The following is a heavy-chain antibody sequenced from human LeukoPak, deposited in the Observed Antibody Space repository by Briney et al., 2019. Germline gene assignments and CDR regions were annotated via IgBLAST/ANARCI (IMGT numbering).Heavy chain of an antibody. Sequence: PSETLSLTCTVSGESLRSYYWSWIRRPPGRGLEWIGYIYYSGGTNYNPSLKSRVTISVDTSNNHLSLRLSSVTAADTAVYYCTRHAQTYYYGMDVWGQGTTVTVSS. CDR2: IYYSGGT. CDR3: TRHAQTYYYGMDV. J-gene: IGHJ6*02. V-gene: IGHV4-59*08. CDR1: GESLRSYY.